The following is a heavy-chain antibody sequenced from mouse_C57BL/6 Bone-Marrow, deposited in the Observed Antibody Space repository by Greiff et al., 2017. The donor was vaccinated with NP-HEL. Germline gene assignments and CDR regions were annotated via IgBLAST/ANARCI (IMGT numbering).Heavy chain of an antibody. CDR3: TRKGWLLDFDY. Sequence: QVQLQQSGAELVRPGASVTLSCKASGYTFTDYEMHWVKQTPVHGLEWIGAIDPETGGTAYNQKFKGKAILTADKSSSTAYMELRSLTSEDSAVYYCTRKGWLLDFDYCGHGTTLTVSS. J-gene: IGHJ2*01. CDR1: GYTFTDYE. D-gene: IGHD2-3*01. CDR2: IDPETGGT. V-gene: IGHV1-15*01.